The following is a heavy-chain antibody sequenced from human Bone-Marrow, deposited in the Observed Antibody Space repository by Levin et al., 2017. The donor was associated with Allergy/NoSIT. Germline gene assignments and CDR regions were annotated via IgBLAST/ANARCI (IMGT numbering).Heavy chain of an antibody. CDR3: TTLLPSGLYYAFDN. CDR2: FDPDDADT. V-gene: IGHV1-24*01. D-gene: IGHD1-26*01. Sequence: RASVKVSCKVSGHTLMVSGYSLTKLSIHWVRQAPGTGLEWMGGFDPDDADTVYAQRFQGRVTMTEDTSTDTSYMQLTNLTSEDTAVYYCTTLLPSGLYYAFDNWGQGTLVTVSS. CDR1: GHTLMVSGYSLTKLS. J-gene: IGHJ4*02.